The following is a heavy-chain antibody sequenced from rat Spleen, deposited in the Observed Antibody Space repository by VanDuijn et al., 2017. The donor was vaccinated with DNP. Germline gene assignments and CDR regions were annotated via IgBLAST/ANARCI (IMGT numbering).Heavy chain of an antibody. CDR2: ISYSGST. J-gene: IGHJ1*01. CDR1: GYSVTRNY. V-gene: IGHV3-1*01. D-gene: IGHD4-3*01. CDR3: TRHNIVRDWFLDL. Sequence: EVQLQESGPGLVKPSQSLSLTCSVTGYSVTRNYWGWIRKFPGNKMEWIGHISYSGSTSSNPTLKSRISITRETSKNQFFLHFNYVTTEETANYCGTRHNIVRDWFLDLCAPVTKVTVSS.